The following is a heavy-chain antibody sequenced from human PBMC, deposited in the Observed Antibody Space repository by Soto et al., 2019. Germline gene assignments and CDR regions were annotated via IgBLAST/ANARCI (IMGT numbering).Heavy chain of an antibody. CDR1: GSSIISYY. V-gene: IGHV4-59*01. CDR3: ARAGAATLSDY. Sequence: SETLSLTSTFPGSSIISYYSSWIRQPPGKGLEWIGYIYYSGSPNYNPSLKSRVTISVDTSKNQFSLNLSSVTAADTAVYYCARAGAATLSDYWGQGTLVTVS. CDR2: IYYSGSP. D-gene: IGHD2-15*01. J-gene: IGHJ4*02.